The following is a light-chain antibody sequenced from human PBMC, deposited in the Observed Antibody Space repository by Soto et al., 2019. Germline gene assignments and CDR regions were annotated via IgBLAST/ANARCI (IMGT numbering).Light chain of an antibody. CDR2: EVS. CDR3: SSHTSSSTLSYV. Sequence: QSALTQPASVSGSPGQSITISCTGTSSDVGGYNYVSWYQQHPGKAPKLMIYEVSNRPSGVSNRFSGSKSGNTASLTISGLQAEDEADYYCSSHTSSSTLSYVFGTGTKVTVL. V-gene: IGLV2-14*01. CDR1: SSDVGGYNY. J-gene: IGLJ1*01.